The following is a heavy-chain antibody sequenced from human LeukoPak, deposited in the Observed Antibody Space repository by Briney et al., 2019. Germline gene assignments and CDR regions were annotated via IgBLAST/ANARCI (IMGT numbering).Heavy chain of an antibody. CDR2: IKSKTEGGTT. Sequence: GGSLRLSCAASGFIFSNAWMNWVRQAPGKGLEWVGRIKSKTEGGTTDYAAPVRGRFTISRDDSQNTVGLQISSLTAEDTAMYFCTTTYIVASTRKFADYWGQGTLVVVSS. CDR3: TTTYIVASTRKFADY. J-gene: IGHJ4*02. CDR1: GFIFSNAW. D-gene: IGHD5-12*01. V-gene: IGHV3-15*01.